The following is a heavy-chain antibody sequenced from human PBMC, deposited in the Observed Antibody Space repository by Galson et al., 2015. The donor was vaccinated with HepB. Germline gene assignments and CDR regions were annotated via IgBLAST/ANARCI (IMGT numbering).Heavy chain of an antibody. V-gene: IGHV1-46*04. CDR2: INPSGGNT. J-gene: IGHJ5*02. CDR1: GYTFSDYF. CDR3: ARDRPHNWFDP. Sequence: SVKVSCKASGYTFSDYFIHWVRQAPGQGLEWMGLINPSGGNTIYAQKLQGRVTMTRDTSTSTVYMELSSLRSEDTAVYYCARDRPHNWFDPWGQGTLVTVSS.